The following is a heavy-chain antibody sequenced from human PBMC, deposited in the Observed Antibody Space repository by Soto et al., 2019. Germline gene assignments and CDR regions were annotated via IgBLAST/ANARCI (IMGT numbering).Heavy chain of an antibody. Sequence: EVQLLESGGGLVQPGGSLRLSCAASGFTFSHYAVTWVRQAPGQVLEWVSTISGSGGITYYADSVKGRFTISRDNSKNTLYRQMNILRAEDTAVYYCAKDHGSSWYEIDYWGQGTLVTVSS. CDR1: GFTFSHYA. CDR3: AKDHGSSWYEIDY. CDR2: ISGSGGIT. J-gene: IGHJ4*02. V-gene: IGHV3-23*01. D-gene: IGHD6-13*01.